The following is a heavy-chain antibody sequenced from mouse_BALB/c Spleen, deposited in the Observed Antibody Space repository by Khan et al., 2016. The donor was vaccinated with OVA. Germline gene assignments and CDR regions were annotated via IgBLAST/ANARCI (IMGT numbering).Heavy chain of an antibody. Sequence: QIQLVQSGPELKKPGETVRISCKASGYTFTTAGIQWVQKMPGKGLKWIGWINTHSGVPKYAEDFKGRFAFSLEISVNTAYLQITNLTNEDTATYFCAGGGAAYCRNDGGAMEYWGQGTSVTVSS. J-gene: IGHJ4*01. CDR2: INTHSGVP. V-gene: IGHV9-4*02. D-gene: IGHD2-14*01. CDR3: AGGGAAYCRNDGGAMEY. CDR1: GYTFTTAG.